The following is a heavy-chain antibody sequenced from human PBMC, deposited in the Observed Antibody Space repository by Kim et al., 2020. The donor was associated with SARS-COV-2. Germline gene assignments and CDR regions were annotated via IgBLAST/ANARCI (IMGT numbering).Heavy chain of an antibody. Sequence: TDYAAPVKGRFTSSRDDSKNTLYLQMNSLKTEDTAVYYCTTDIWFGDFDYWGQGTLVTVSS. CDR3: TTDIWFGDFDY. D-gene: IGHD3-10*01. V-gene: IGHV3-15*01. J-gene: IGHJ4*02. CDR2: T.